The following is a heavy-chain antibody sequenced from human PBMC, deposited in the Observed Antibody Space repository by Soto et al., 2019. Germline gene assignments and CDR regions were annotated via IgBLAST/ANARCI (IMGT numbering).Heavy chain of an antibody. CDR1: GGSISSSSYY. CDR2: IYYSGST. J-gene: IGHJ6*02. D-gene: IGHD3-10*01. V-gene: IGHV4-39*01. CDR3: ARVGSGSYYKEDYHYGMDV. Sequence: SETLSLTCTVSGGSISSSSYYWGWIRQPPGKGLEWIGSIYYSGSTYYNPSLKSRVTISVDTSKNQFSLKLSSVTAADTAVYYCARVGSGSYYKEDYHYGMDVWGQGTTVT.